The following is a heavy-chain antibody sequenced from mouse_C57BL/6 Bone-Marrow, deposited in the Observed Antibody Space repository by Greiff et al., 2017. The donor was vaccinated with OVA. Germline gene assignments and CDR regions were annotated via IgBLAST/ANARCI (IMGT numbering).Heavy chain of an antibody. CDR2: IDPVDGGT. J-gene: IGHJ4*01. CDR3: TTNYDGRSRDY. Sequence: EVQLQQSGAELVRPGASVKLSCTASGFNIKDYYMHWVKQRPEQGLEWIGRIDPVDGGTEYAPQFQGKATLTAAPSSITAYLPLSILTSEDTAVNYCTTNYDGRSRDYWGKGTSVNGAS. CDR1: GFNIKDYY. V-gene: IGHV14-1*01. D-gene: IGHD1-1*01.